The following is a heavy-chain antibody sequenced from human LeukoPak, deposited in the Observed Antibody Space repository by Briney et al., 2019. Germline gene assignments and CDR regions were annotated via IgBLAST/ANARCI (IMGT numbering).Heavy chain of an antibody. CDR1: GGSFSGYY. Sequence: PSETLSLTCAVYGGSFSGYYWSWIRQPPGKGLEWIGEINHSGSTNYNPSLKSRVTISVDTSKNQFSPKLSSVTAADTAVYYCARGLGIAAAGVDYWGQGTLVTVSS. D-gene: IGHD6-13*01. CDR3: ARGLGIAAAGVDY. J-gene: IGHJ4*02. V-gene: IGHV4-34*01. CDR2: INHSGST.